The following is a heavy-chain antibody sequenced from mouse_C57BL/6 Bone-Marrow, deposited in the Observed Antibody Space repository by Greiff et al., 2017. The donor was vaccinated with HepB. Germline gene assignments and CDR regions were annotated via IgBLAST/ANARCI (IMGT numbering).Heavy chain of an antibody. J-gene: IGHJ2*01. D-gene: IGHD1-1*02. CDR2: ISYDGSN. CDR3: AGGSVDY. CDR1: GYSITSGYY. Sequence: DVQLQESGPGLVKPSQSLSLTCSVTGYSITSGYYWNWIRQFPGNKLEWMGYISYDGSNNYNPSLKNRISFTRDTSKNQFFLKLNSVTTEDTATYYCAGGSVDYWGQGTTLTVSS. V-gene: IGHV3-6*01.